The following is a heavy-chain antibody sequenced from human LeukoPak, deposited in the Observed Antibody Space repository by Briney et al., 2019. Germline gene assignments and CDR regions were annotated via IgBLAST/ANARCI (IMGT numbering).Heavy chain of an antibody. D-gene: IGHD3-22*01. V-gene: IGHV4-34*01. Sequence: SETLSLTCAVYGGSFGGYYWSWIRQPPGKGLEWIGEINHSGSTNYNPSLKSRVTISVDTSKNQFSLKLSSVTAADTAAYYCARNLYYYDSSGYSRALGYWGQGTLVTVSS. CDR2: INHSGST. J-gene: IGHJ4*02. CDR3: ARNLYYYDSSGYSRALGY. CDR1: GGSFGGYY.